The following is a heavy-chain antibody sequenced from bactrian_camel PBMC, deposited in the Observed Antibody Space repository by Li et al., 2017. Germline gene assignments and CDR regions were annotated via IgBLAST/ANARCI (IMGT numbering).Heavy chain of an antibody. V-gene: IGHV3S53*01. CDR1: GFTSRCE. CDR3: ATQRSWSTGAYAANY. Sequence: QLVESGGGLVQPGGSLRLSCTAPGFTSRCEMVWYRQAAGKQREGVAAIRSDGGATYADSVKGRFTISRDNAENTVYLQMNSLKSEDTALYYCATQRSWSTGAYAANYWGQGTQVTVS. D-gene: IGHD6*01. J-gene: IGHJ4*01. CDR2: IRSDGGA.